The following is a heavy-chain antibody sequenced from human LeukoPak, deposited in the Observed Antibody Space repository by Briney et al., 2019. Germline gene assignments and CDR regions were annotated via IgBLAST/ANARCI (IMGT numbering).Heavy chain of an antibody. Sequence: SQTLSLTCAVSGGSISSGGYSRSWIRQPPGKGLEWIGYIYHSGSTYYNPSLKSRVTISVDTSKNQFSLKLSSVTAADTAVYYCARQQYYYGSGIDAFDIWGQGTMVTVSS. CDR2: IYHSGST. V-gene: IGHV4-30-2*02. CDR3: ARQQYYYGSGIDAFDI. D-gene: IGHD3-10*01. J-gene: IGHJ3*02. CDR1: GGSISSGGYS.